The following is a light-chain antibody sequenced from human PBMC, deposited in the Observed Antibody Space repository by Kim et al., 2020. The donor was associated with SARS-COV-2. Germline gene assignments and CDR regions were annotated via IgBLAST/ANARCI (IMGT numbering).Light chain of an antibody. CDR1: SSDVGSYNL. J-gene: IGLJ3*02. CDR2: EDN. CDR3: CSYAGSSTWV. V-gene: IGLV2-23*01. Sequence: GQSIPISCTGTSSDVGSYNLVSWYQQHPGKAPKLMIYEDNERPSGVSNRFSGSKSGNTASLTISGLQAEDETDYYCCSYAGSSTWVFGGGTQLTVL.